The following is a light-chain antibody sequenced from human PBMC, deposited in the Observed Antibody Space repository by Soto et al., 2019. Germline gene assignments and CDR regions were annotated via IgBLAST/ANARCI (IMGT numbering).Light chain of an antibody. J-gene: IGKJ1*01. CDR3: QQYYDWPRT. Sequence: ETVMTQSPATLSVSPGEGATLSCRASQSVVSDLAWYQQKSGQAPRLLIFGASNRATGIPDRFSGSGSRTQFTLTISSLHSEDSAVYYCQQYYDWPRTFGPGTKVEVK. CDR1: QSVVSD. CDR2: GAS. V-gene: IGKV3-15*01.